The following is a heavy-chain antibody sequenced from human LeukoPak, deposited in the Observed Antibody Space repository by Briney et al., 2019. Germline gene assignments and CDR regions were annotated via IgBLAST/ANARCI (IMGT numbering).Heavy chain of an antibody. CDR1: GFTFSSYA. D-gene: IGHD1-7*01. Sequence: GGSLRLSCAASGFTFSSYAMSWVRQAPGKGLEWVSAISASGYSTYYADSVKGRFTISRENSKKTLYLQMNSLRAEDTAIFYCAKDVYNWNFYFDYRGQGTLVTVSS. CDR3: AKDVYNWNFYFDY. V-gene: IGHV3-23*01. J-gene: IGHJ4*02. CDR2: ISASGYST.